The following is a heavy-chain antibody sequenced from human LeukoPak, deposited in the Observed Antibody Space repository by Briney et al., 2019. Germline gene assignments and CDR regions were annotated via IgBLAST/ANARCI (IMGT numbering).Heavy chain of an antibody. V-gene: IGHV3-21*01. CDR3: ASPNPRIAARPYYYYYMDV. Sequence: GGSLRLSCAASGFTFSIYSMNWVRQAPGKGLEWVSSISSSSSYIYYADSVKGRFTISRDNAKNSLYLQMNSLRAEDMAVYYCASPNPRIAARPYYYYYMDVWGKGTTVTVSS. D-gene: IGHD6-6*01. CDR2: ISSSSSYI. J-gene: IGHJ6*03. CDR1: GFTFSIYS.